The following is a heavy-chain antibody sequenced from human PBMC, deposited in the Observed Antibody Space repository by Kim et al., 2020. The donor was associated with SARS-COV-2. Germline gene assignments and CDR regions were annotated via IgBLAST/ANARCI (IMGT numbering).Heavy chain of an antibody. Sequence: GGSLRLSCAVSGFPFSSYWMSWFRQAPGKGLEWVANINEDGSEKYHVASVNGRFAISRDNAKNLLYLQMNNLRGEDTAVYYWATSGGSDPINWGQGTLVTVSS. CDR1: GFPFSSYW. J-gene: IGHJ4*02. CDR3: ATSGGSDPIN. CDR2: INEDGSEK. V-gene: IGHV3-7*03. D-gene: IGHD3-16*01.